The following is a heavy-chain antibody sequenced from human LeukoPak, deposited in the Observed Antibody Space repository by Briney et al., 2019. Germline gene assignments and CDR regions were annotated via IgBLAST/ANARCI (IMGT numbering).Heavy chain of an antibody. J-gene: IGHJ6*02. CDR2: IYSGGST. CDR3: ARDRRYPGPLGMDV. Sequence: GGSLRLSCAAPGFTVSSNYMSWVRQAPGKGLEWVSVIYSGGSTYYADSVKGRFTISRDNSKNTLYLQMNSLRAEDTAVYYCARDRRYPGPLGMDVWGQGTTVTVSS. D-gene: IGHD1-1*01. CDR1: GFTVSSNY. V-gene: IGHV3-66*01.